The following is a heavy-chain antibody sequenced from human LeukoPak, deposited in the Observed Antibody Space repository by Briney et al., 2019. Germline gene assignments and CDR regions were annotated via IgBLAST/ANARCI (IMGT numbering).Heavy chain of an antibody. CDR1: GDSVSSTY. V-gene: IGHV4-59*02. D-gene: IGHD3-3*01. J-gene: IGHJ4*02. Sequence: SETLSLTCSVSGDSVSSTYWSWVRQPPGKGLEWIAYGHHSERSNYNPSLKSRVTISVDTSKNQFSLKLSSVTAADTAVYYCARSPLEWTQFDYWGQGTLVTVSS. CDR2: GHHSERS. CDR3: ARSPLEWTQFDY.